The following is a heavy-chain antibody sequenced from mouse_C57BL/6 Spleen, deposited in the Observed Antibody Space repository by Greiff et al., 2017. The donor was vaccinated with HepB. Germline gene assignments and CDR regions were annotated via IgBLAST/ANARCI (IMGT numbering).Heavy chain of an antibody. CDR2: IYPRSGNT. CDR3: ARSWGYDGDYYAMDY. V-gene: IGHV1-81*01. D-gene: IGHD2-2*01. Sequence: VQLQQSGAELARPGASVKLSCKASGYTFTSYGISWVKQRTGQGLEWIGEIYPRSGNTYYNEKFKGKATLTADKSSSTAYMELRSLTSEDSAVYFCARSWGYDGDYYAMDYWGQGTSVTVSS. CDR1: GYTFTSYG. J-gene: IGHJ4*01.